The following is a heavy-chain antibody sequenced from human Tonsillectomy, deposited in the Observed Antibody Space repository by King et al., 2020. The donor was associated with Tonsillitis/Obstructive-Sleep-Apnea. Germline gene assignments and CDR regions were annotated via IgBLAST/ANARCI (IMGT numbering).Heavy chain of an antibody. CDR1: GYTFTSYW. CDR3: ASHTGTSNGYRYELDV. D-gene: IGHD3-16*02. V-gene: IGHV5-10-1*03. J-gene: IGHJ6*02. Sequence: VQLVESGAEVREPGESLRISCKGSGYTFTSYWISWVRQMPGKGLEWMGRMVPSDAFTNYSPAFQGHVTISADKSISTAYLQWSSLRASDTAMSYCASHTGTSNGYRYELDVWGQGTPVTVSS. CDR2: MVPSDAFT.